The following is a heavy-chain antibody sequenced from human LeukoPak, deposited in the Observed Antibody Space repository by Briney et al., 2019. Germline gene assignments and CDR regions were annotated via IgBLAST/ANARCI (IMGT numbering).Heavy chain of an antibody. CDR1: GGSISSSNW. Sequence: SETLSLTCAVSGGSISSSNWWNWVRQPPGKGLEWIGEIYHSGTTSYNPSLKSRVTISVDRSKNQFSLKLSSVTAADTAVYYCARVRLYCSGGRCYSLDVWGKGTTVTISS. CDR3: ARVRLYCSGGRCYSLDV. J-gene: IGHJ6*03. D-gene: IGHD2-15*01. V-gene: IGHV4-4*02. CDR2: IYHSGTT.